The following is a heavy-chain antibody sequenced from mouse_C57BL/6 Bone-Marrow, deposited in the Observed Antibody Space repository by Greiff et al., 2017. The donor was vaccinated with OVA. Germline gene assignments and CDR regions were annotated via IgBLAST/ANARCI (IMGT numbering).Heavy chain of an antibody. J-gene: IGHJ2*01. CDR2: INPGSGGT. CDR1: GYAFTNYL. V-gene: IGHV1-54*01. Sequence: QVQLQQSGAELVRPGTSVKVSCKASGYAFTNYLIEWVKQRPGQGLEWIGVINPGSGGTNYNEKFKSKATLTVDKPSSTAYMQLSSLTSEDSAVYYCARGTNFDYWGQGTTLTVSS. D-gene: IGHD3-3*01. CDR3: ARGTNFDY.